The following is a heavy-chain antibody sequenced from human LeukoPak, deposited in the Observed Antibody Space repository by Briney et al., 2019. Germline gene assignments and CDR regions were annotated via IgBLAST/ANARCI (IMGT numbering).Heavy chain of an antibody. Sequence: PGGSLRLSCAASGFTFSSYGMHWVRQAPGKGLEWVAFTRYDGNIKYYADSVKGRFTISRDNAKNSLYLQMNSLRAEDTAVYYCIVLAVTGTLGFDYWGQGTLVTVSS. J-gene: IGHJ4*02. CDR3: IVLAVTGTLGFDY. CDR1: GFTFSSYG. V-gene: IGHV3-30*02. CDR2: TRYDGNIK. D-gene: IGHD6-19*01.